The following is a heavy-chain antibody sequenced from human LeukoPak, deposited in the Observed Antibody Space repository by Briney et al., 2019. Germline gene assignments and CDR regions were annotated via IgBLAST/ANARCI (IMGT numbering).Heavy chain of an antibody. J-gene: IGHJ4*02. CDR1: GFTFSSYA. CDR3: AKVEGGWTAAGPNFDY. CDR2: ISGSGGST. Sequence: GGSLRPSCAASGFTFSSYAMTWVRQAPGKGLEWVSAISGSGGSTFYADSVKGRLTISRDNSKNTLFLRMNSLRAEDTAVYYCAKVEGGWTAAGPNFDYWGQGTLVTVSS. V-gene: IGHV3-23*01. D-gene: IGHD6-13*01.